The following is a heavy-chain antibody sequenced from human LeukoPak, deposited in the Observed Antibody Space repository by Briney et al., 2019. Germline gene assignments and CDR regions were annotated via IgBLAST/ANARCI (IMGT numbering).Heavy chain of an antibody. CDR2: ISGSGGST. CDR3: AKLRQQLVYYYYYMDV. Sequence: GGSLRLSCAASGFTFSSYAMSWVRQAPGKGLEWVSAISGSGGSTYYADSVKGRFNISRDNSKNTLYLQMNSLRAEDTAVYYCAKLRQQLVYYYYYMDVWGKGTTVTVSS. CDR1: GFTFSSYA. D-gene: IGHD6-13*01. V-gene: IGHV3-23*01. J-gene: IGHJ6*03.